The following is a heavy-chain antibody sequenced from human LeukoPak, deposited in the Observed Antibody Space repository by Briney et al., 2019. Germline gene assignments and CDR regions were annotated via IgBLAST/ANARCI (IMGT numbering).Heavy chain of an antibody. Sequence: SETLSLTCTVSGGSISSYYWSWIRQPPGRGLEWIGYIYYSGSTRYNPSLESRVTLSVDTSKNQFSLKLSSVTAADTAVYYCARALAVAGRFYFDYWGQGTLVTVSS. CDR1: GGSISSYY. D-gene: IGHD6-19*01. V-gene: IGHV4-59*01. CDR3: ARALAVAGRFYFDY. J-gene: IGHJ4*02. CDR2: IYYSGST.